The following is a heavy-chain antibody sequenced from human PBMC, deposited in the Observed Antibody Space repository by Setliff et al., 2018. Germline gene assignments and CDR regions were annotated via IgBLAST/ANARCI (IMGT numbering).Heavy chain of an antibody. CDR1: GYTFTSYD. D-gene: IGHD3-3*01. CDR2: MNPNSGNT. Sequence: GASVKVSCKASGYTFTSYDINWVRQATGQRLEWMGWMNPNSGNTGYAQKFQGRVTITRNTYISTAYMELSSLRSEDTAVYYCARGRRGNYDFWSGYSNWFDPWGQGTLVTVSS. V-gene: IGHV1-8*03. J-gene: IGHJ5*02. CDR3: ARGRRGNYDFWSGYSNWFDP.